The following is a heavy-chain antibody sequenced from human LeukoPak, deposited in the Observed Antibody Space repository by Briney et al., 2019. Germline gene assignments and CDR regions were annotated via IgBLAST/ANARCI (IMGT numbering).Heavy chain of an antibody. CDR3: ARDYRADIVVVPAAKSILLGE. J-gene: IGHJ4*02. CDR1: GFTFSSNW. Sequence: SGGSLRLSCAASGFTFSSNWMTWVRQAPGKGLEWVATIKQDESEKYYVDSVKGRFTISRDNAKNSMYLQMNSLRAEDTAVYYCARDYRADIVVVPAAKSILLGEWGQGTLVTVSS. CDR2: IKQDESEK. D-gene: IGHD2-2*01. V-gene: IGHV3-7*01.